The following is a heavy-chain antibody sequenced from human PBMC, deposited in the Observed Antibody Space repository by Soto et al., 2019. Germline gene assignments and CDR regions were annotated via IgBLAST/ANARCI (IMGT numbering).Heavy chain of an antibody. CDR1: GGTFSSYA. D-gene: IGHD5-18*01. CDR3: ARDMSRSAMVLDP. J-gene: IGHJ5*02. CDR2: IIPIFGTA. V-gene: IGHV1-69*13. Sequence: ASVKVSCKASGGTFSSYAISWVRQAPGQGLEWMGGIIPIFGTANYAQKFQGRVTITADESTSTAYMELSSLRSEDTAVYYCARDMSRSAMVLDPWGPGPMVTVYS.